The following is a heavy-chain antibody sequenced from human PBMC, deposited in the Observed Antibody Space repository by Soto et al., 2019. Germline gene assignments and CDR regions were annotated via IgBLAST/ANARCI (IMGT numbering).Heavy chain of an antibody. CDR3: ARDRYYYGSGSYYITDY. CDR2: ISYDGSNK. D-gene: IGHD3-10*01. J-gene: IGHJ4*02. V-gene: IGHV3-30-3*01. CDR1: GFTFSSYA. Sequence: GGSLRLSCAASGFTFSSYAMHWVRQAPGKGLEWVAVISYDGSNKYYADSVKGRFTISRDNSKNTLYLQMNSLRAEDTAVYYCARDRYYYGSGSYYITDYWGQGTLVTVSS.